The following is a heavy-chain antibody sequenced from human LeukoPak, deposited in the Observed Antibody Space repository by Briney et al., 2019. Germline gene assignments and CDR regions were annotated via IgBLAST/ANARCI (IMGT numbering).Heavy chain of an antibody. Sequence: PGGSLRLSCAASGFTFSSYGIHWVRQAPGKGLEWVALISYDGNNKYYADSVKGRFTISRDNAKNSLYLQMNSLRAEDTAVYYCARDREVLWFGEPDYWGQGTLVTVSS. D-gene: IGHD3-10*01. V-gene: IGHV3-30*03. CDR2: ISYDGNNK. J-gene: IGHJ4*02. CDR3: ARDREVLWFGEPDY. CDR1: GFTFSSYG.